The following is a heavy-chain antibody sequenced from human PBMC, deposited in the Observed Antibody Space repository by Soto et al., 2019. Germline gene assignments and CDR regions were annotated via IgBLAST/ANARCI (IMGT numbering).Heavy chain of an antibody. CDR1: GYTFTSYA. CDR2: INTNTGNP. V-gene: IGHV7-4-1*01. J-gene: IGHJ5*02. CDR3: ARGGLRISARKSWFDP. D-gene: IGHD6-6*01. Sequence: QVQLVQSGSELKKPGAPVKVSCKASGYTFTSYAMNWVLQAPGQGLEWMGWINTNTGNPTYAQGFTGRFVFSLDTSVSTAYLQICSLKAEDTAVYYCARGGLRISARKSWFDPWGQGTLVTVSS.